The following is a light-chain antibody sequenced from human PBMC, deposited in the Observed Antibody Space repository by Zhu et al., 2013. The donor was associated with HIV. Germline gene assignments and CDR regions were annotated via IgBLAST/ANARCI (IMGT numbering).Light chain of an antibody. CDR2: GAS. CDR1: QRISSTY. CDR3: QHYGSSTRT. Sequence: EVVMTQSPGTLSLSPGARATLACRASQRISSTYLAWYQQKPGQAPRLLIYGASNRAIGIPDRFSGGGSGTDFTLTINRLEPEDVAVFYCQHYGSSTRTFGQGTKVEIK. J-gene: IGKJ1*01. V-gene: IGKV3-20*01.